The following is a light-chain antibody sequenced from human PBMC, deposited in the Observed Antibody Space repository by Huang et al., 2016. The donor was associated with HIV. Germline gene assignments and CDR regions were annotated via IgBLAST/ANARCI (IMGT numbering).Light chain of an antibody. CDR3: QQYDSLYT. Sequence: DIRMSQSPSFRSASIGDRVTITCQASQDIRRYLNWYQQKPGKAPKLLIYDASNLETGVPSRFAGSGSGTNFTFTISSLQSEDIATYYCQQYDSLYTFGQGTKLEIK. CDR1: QDIRRY. CDR2: DAS. V-gene: IGKV1-33*01. J-gene: IGKJ2*01.